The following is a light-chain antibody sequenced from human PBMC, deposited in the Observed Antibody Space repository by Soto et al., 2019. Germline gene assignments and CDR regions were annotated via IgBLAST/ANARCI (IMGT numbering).Light chain of an antibody. Sequence: IVLTQSPGTLSFSPGERATLSFRASQSVSSSYLAWYQQKPGQAPRLLIYDASSRATGIPDRFSGSGSGTDFTLTISRLEPEDFAVYYCQQYGSSAWTFGQGTKGDIK. CDR2: DAS. CDR1: QSVSSSY. CDR3: QQYGSSAWT. J-gene: IGKJ1*01. V-gene: IGKV3-20*01.